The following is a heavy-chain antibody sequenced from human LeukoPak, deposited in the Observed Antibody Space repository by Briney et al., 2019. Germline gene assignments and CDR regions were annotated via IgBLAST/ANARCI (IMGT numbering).Heavy chain of an antibody. J-gene: IGHJ3*02. D-gene: IGHD3-22*01. CDR2: IYTSGST. CDR1: GGSISSYY. CDR3: ARDYYDSSGYYPEDAFDI. Sequence: PSETLSLTCTVSGGSISSYYWSWIRQPAGKGLEWIGCIYTSGSTNYNPSLKSRVTMSVDTSKNQFSLKLSSVPAADTAVYYCARDYYDSSGYYPEDAFDIWGQGTMVTVSS. V-gene: IGHV4-4*07.